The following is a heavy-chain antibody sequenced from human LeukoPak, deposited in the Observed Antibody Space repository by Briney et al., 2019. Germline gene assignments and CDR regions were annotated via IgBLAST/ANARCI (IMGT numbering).Heavy chain of an antibody. J-gene: IGHJ4*02. CDR2: TYYRSKWYN. CDR3: ARDQGSNGDLDY. D-gene: IGHD6-19*01. Sequence: SQTLPPTCSIFGARGASNSTGWDWIRKSPLKGLEWLGRTYYRSKWYNDYAVSVKSRVNINADTSKNQFSLHLNSVTPEDTAVYYCARDQGSNGDLDYWGQGTLVTVSS. CDR1: GARGASNSTG. V-gene: IGHV6-1*01.